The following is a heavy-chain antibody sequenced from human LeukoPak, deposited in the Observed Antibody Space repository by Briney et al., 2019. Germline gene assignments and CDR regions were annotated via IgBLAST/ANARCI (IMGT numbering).Heavy chain of an antibody. D-gene: IGHD1-26*01. CDR3: AKSGGFFDT. CDR1: GFTFTNYW. CDR2: INQDETEK. V-gene: IGHV3-7*01. Sequence: PGGSLRLSCAVSGFTFTNYWMTWVRQAPGKGLEWVANINQDETEKFYVDSVVGRFTISRDNGKNVLYLRMNSLRAEDTAVYYCAKSGGFFDTWGQGTLVTVSS. J-gene: IGHJ5*02.